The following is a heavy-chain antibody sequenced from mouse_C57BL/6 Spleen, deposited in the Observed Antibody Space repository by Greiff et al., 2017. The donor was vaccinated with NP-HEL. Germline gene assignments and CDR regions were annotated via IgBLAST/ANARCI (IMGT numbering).Heavy chain of an antibody. Sequence: VQLQQPGAELVKPGASVKMSCKASGYTFTSYWITWVKQRPGQGLEWIGDIYPGSGSTNYNEKFKSKATLTVDTSSSTAYMQLSSLTSEDSAVYYCAREGYGSSPYFDYWGQGTTLTVSS. V-gene: IGHV1-55*01. CDR3: AREGYGSSPYFDY. D-gene: IGHD1-1*01. CDR2: IYPGSGST. J-gene: IGHJ2*01. CDR1: GYTFTSYW.